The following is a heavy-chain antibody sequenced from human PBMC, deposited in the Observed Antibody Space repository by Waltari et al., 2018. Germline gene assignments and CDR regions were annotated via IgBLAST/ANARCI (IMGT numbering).Heavy chain of an antibody. CDR1: GFTFSSYA. D-gene: IGHD2-2*01. Sequence: EVQLLESGGGLVQPGGSLSLSCAASGFTFSSYAMSWVRQAPGKGMEWVSVIYSGGSTYYADSVNGRFTISRDNSKNTLYLQMNSLRAEDTAVYYCAKDGCGSTSCPDDYYMDVWGKGTTVTVSS. J-gene: IGHJ6*03. V-gene: IGHV3-23*03. CDR2: IYSGGST. CDR3: AKDGCGSTSCPDDYYMDV.